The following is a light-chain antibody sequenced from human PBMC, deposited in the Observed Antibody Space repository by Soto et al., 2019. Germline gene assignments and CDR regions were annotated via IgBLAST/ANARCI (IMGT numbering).Light chain of an antibody. J-gene: IGLJ3*02. CDR1: SSDIGAYNY. CDR2: EVT. CDR3: SSYASDITHV. Sequence: QSVLTQPASVSGSPGQSITISCTGTSSDIGAYNYVSWYRQHPGEAPKLIIYEVTHWPSGISSRFSGSKSGNTASLTISGLQAEDEADYYCSSYASDITHVFGGGTKLTVL. V-gene: IGLV2-14*01.